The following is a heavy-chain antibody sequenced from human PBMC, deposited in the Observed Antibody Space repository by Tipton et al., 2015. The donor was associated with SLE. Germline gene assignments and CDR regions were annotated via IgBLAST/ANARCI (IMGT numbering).Heavy chain of an antibody. CDR1: GASISRYF. V-gene: IGHV4-59*08. J-gene: IGHJ6*02. CDR2: IHDSGTA. Sequence: TLSLTCAVSGASISRYFWSWIRQPPGKGLEWIGYIHDSGTANQNPSLKSRVTISLDTSKNQFSLKLTSVTAPDTAVYYCARGMVTWRGAIIGVDVWGQGTTVNVSS. D-gene: IGHD2-21*02. CDR3: ARGMVTWRGAIIGVDV.